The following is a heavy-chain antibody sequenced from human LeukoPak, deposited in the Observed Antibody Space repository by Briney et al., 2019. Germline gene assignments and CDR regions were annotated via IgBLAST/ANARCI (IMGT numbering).Heavy chain of an antibody. D-gene: IGHD3-3*01. CDR2: ISGSGGST. Sequence: GGSLRLSCAASGFTFSSYARSWVRQAPGKGLEWVSAISGSGGSTYYADSVKGRFTISRDNSKNTLYLQMNSLRAEDTAVYYCAKARYDFWSGYYLPFDYWGQGTLVTVSS. J-gene: IGHJ4*02. CDR3: AKARYDFWSGYYLPFDY. CDR1: GFTFSSYA. V-gene: IGHV3-23*01.